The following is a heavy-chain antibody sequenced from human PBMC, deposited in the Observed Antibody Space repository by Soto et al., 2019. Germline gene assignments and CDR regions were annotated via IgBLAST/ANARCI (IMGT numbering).Heavy chain of an antibody. Sequence: EVQLVESGGGLVQPGGSLRLSCAASGFTFSSYWMHWVRQAPGKGLVWVSRLKSDGSNTNYADSVKGRFTISRDNAKTTLYLQMNSLRAEDTAVYYCARGIKNYYGMDVWGQGTTVTVSS. D-gene: IGHD2-15*01. V-gene: IGHV3-74*01. J-gene: IGHJ6*02. CDR3: ARGIKNYYGMDV. CDR1: GFTFSSYW. CDR2: LKSDGSNT.